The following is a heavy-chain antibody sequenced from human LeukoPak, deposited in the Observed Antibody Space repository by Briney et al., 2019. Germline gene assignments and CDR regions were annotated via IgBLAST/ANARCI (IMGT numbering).Heavy chain of an antibody. CDR3: ARMYYDFWSGYRKGDYYYGMDV. V-gene: IGHV4-30-4*01. D-gene: IGHD3-3*01. Sequence: PSETLSLTCTVSGGSISSGDYYWSWIRQPPGKGLEWIAYIYYSGSTYYNPSLKSRVTISVDTSKNQFSLKLSSVTAADTAVYYCARMYYDFWSGYRKGDYYYGMDVWGQGTTVTVSS. CDR1: GGSISSGDYY. J-gene: IGHJ6*02. CDR2: IYYSGST.